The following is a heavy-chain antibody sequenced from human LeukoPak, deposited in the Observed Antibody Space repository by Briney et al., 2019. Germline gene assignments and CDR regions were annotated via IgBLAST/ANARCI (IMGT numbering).Heavy chain of an antibody. J-gene: IGHJ4*02. CDR3: ARSGYSSGWGDY. CDR1: GGAISSGDYY. V-gene: IGHV4-30-4*01. D-gene: IGHD6-19*01. Sequence: PSQTLSLTCTVSGGAISSGDYYWSWIRQPPGKGLEWIGYIYYSGSTYYNPSLKSRVTISVDTSKNQFSLKLSSVTAADTAVYYCARSGYSSGWGDYWGQGTLSPSPQ. CDR2: IYYSGST.